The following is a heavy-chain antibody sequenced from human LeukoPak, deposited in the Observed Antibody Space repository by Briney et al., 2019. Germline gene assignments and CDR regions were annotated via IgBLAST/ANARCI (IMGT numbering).Heavy chain of an antibody. V-gene: IGHV4-34*01. Sequence: PGGSLRLSCAASGFTFSSYAMSWVRQPPGKGLEWIGEINHSGSTNYNPSLKSRVTISVDTSKNQFSLKLSSVTAADTAVYYCARDAHHSRGYCSSTSCSREYYFDYWGQGTLVTVSS. CDR1: GFTFSSYA. CDR2: INHSGST. J-gene: IGHJ4*02. CDR3: ARDAHHSRGYCSSTSCSREYYFDY. D-gene: IGHD2-2*01.